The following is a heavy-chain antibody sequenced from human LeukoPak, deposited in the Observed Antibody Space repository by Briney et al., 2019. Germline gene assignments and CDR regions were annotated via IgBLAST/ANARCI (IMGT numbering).Heavy chain of an antibody. CDR2: INSDGSST. CDR3: ARAPGYYGSGSYKGAQYYFDY. D-gene: IGHD3-10*01. V-gene: IGHV3-74*01. CDR1: GFTFSSYW. J-gene: IGHJ4*02. Sequence: GGSLRLSCAASGFTFSSYWMHWVRQAPGKGLVWVSRINSDGSSTSYADSVKGRFTISRDNAKNTLYLQMNSLRAEGTAVYYCARAPGYYGSGSYKGAQYYFDYWGQGTLVTVSS.